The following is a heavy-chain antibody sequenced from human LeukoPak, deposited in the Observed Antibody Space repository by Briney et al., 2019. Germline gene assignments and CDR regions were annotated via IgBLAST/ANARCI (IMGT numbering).Heavy chain of an antibody. CDR1: GFTFSSYW. V-gene: IGHV3-7*01. CDR2: IKQDGSEK. Sequence: GGSLRLSCAASGFTFSSYWMSGVRQAPGKGVEWVANIKQDGSEKYYVDSVKGRFTISRDNAKNSLYLQMNSLRAEDTAVYYCARDDCSSISCYHNWFDPWGQGTLVTVSS. D-gene: IGHD2-2*01. J-gene: IGHJ5*02. CDR3: ARDDCSSISCYHNWFDP.